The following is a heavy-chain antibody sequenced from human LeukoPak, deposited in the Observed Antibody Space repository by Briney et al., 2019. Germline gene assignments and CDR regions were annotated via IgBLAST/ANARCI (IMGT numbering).Heavy chain of an antibody. CDR1: GGSFSGYY. J-gene: IGHJ5*01. D-gene: IGHD3-10*01. Sequence: SETLSLTCAVYGGSFSGYYWSWIRQPPGKGLEWIGEINHSGSTNYNPSLKSRVTIFLDTSKNQFSLNLSSVTAADTAVYYCARRPRGVIIKTWFDSWGQGTLVTVSS. CDR2: INHSGST. V-gene: IGHV4-34*01. CDR3: ARRPRGVIIKTWFDS.